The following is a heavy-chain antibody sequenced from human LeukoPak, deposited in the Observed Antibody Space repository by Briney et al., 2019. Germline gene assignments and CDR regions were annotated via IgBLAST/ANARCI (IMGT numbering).Heavy chain of an antibody. CDR2: ISGTGVNT. CDR3: AKGIRQLGNYYYYMDV. Sequence: GVLRLSCAASGFTFSNYVMIWVRQAPGKGLEWVSAISGTGVNTFYADSVKGRFTMSRDNPKNMLYLQMNSLRAEDTALYYCAKGIRQLGNYYYYMDVWGKGTTVTVSS. V-gene: IGHV3-23*01. D-gene: IGHD7-27*01. CDR1: GFTFSNYV. J-gene: IGHJ6*03.